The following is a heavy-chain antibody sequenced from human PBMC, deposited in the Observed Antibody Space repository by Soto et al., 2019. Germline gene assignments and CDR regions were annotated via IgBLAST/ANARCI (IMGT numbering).Heavy chain of an antibody. CDR3: AQIGIAAAGTLDY. V-gene: IGHV4-39*01. Sequence: QLQLQESGPGLVKPSETLSLTCTVSGGSISSSSYYWGWIRQPPGKGLEWIGSIYYSGSTYYNPSLKSRVTISVDTSKNQFSLKLSSVTAADTAVYYWAQIGIAAAGTLDYWGQGTLVTVSS. CDR2: IYYSGST. D-gene: IGHD6-13*01. CDR1: GGSISSSSYY. J-gene: IGHJ4*02.